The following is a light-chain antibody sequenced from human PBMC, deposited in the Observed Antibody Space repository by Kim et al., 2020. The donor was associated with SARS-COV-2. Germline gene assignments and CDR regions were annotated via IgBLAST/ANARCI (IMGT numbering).Light chain of an antibody. V-gene: IGKV3-20*01. Sequence: SAPLSCRASQSVRPPYLAWYQQTPGQSPRLLIYGASTRATGIPDRFSGSGSGTDFTLTISRLEPEDFAVYHCQLYGHSPMYSPMYTFGQGTKLEI. J-gene: IGKJ2*01. CDR2: GAS. CDR1: QSVRPPY. CDR3: QLYGHSPMYSPMYT.